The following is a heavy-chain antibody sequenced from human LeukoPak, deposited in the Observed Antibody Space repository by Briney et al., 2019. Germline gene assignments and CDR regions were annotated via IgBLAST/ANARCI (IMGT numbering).Heavy chain of an antibody. CDR1: GFTFSSYA. Sequence: GGSLRLSCAASGFTFSSYAMHWVRQAPGKGLEWVAVISYDGSNKYYADSVKGRFTISRDNSKNTLYMQMNSLGAGDTAVYYRAGEPAAAGLDYWGQGTLVTVSS. CDR2: ISYDGSNK. V-gene: IGHV3-30*04. CDR3: AGEPAAAGLDY. J-gene: IGHJ4*02. D-gene: IGHD6-13*01.